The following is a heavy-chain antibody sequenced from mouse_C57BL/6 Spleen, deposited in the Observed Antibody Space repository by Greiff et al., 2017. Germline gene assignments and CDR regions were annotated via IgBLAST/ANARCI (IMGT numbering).Heavy chain of an antibody. CDR3: ARGHYYAMDY. J-gene: IGHJ4*01. CDR2: IDPSDSYT. Sequence: QVQLQQPGAELEMPGASVKLSCKASGYTFTSYWMHWVKQRPGQGLEWIGEIDPSDSYTNYNQKFKGKSTLTVDKSSSTAYMQLSSLTSEDSAVYYCARGHYYAMDYWGQGTSVTVSS. CDR1: GYTFTSYW. V-gene: IGHV1-69*01.